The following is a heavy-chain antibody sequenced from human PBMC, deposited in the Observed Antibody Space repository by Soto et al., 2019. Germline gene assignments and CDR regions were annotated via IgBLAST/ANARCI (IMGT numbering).Heavy chain of an antibody. CDR1: GCTFRSYA. Sequence: QVHLVESGGGVIQPGMSLRLSCAASGCTFRSYAMHWVRQAPGKGLEWVAVISFDGSEKYSADSVKGRFTISRDNFKNTLYLQMNSLRAEDTAVYYCASETEAFDCWGQGTLVPVSS. J-gene: IGHJ4*02. CDR2: ISFDGSEK. CDR3: ASETEAFDC. V-gene: IGHV3-30-3*01. D-gene: IGHD2-21*02.